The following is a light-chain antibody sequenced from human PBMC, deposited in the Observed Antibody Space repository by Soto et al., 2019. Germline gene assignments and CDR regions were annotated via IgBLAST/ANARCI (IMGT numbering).Light chain of an antibody. Sequence: DIQMTQSPSSLSASVGDRVTITCRASESISRHLNWYQQKPGKAPYLLIYAASTLQNGVPSRFSGTCYGTDFTLPISSLQPEDFATYYCQQSYSTLSISFGQGTRLEIK. CDR2: AAS. CDR1: ESISRH. J-gene: IGKJ5*01. CDR3: QQSYSTLSIS. V-gene: IGKV1-39*01.